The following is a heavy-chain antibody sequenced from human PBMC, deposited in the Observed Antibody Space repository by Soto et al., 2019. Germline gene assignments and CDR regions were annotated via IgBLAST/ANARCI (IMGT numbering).Heavy chain of an antibody. J-gene: IGHJ3*02. CDR1: GFTFSRSW. Sequence: EVQLVESGGGLVQPGGSLRLSCAASGFTFSRSWMTWVRQAPGKGLEWLANIKGDGVERYYLDSVKGRFTISRDNAKNSLYLQIHSLRAADTAVYYCARSMGWRDTFDIWGQGTMVTVSS. CDR3: ARSMGWRDTFDI. CDR2: IKGDGVER. D-gene: IGHD3-10*01. V-gene: IGHV3-7*01.